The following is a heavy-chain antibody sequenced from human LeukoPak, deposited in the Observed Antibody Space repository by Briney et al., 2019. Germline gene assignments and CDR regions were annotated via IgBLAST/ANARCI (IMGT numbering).Heavy chain of an antibody. CDR2: IYYSGCT. CDR1: GGSISSYY. Sequence: SETLSLTCTVSGGSISSYYWSWIRQPPGKGLEWIGYIYYSGCTNYNPSLKSRVTISVDTSKNQFSLKLSSVTAADTAVYYCARSRWLQLRYYFDYWGQGTLVTVSS. V-gene: IGHV4-59*01. CDR3: ARSRWLQLRYYFDY. D-gene: IGHD5-24*01. J-gene: IGHJ4*02.